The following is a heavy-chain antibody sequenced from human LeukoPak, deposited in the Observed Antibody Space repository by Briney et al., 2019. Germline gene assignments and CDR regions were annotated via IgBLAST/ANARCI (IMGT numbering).Heavy chain of an antibody. CDR1: GFTFSSYG. CDR3: ARGYYGSGSTSFDP. D-gene: IGHD3-10*01. CDR2: IWYDGSNK. V-gene: IGHV3-33*01. J-gene: IGHJ5*02. Sequence: PGGSLRLSCAASGFTFSSYGMHWVRQAPGKGLEWVAVIWYDGSNKYYADSVKGRFTISRDNSKNTLYLQMNSLRAEDTAVYYCARGYYGSGSTSFDPRGQGTLVTVSS.